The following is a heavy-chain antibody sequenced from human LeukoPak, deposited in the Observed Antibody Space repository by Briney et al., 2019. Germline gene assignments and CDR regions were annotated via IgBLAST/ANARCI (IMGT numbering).Heavy chain of an antibody. D-gene: IGHD5-12*01. CDR3: AKILGGYDRRDY. J-gene: IGHJ4*02. V-gene: IGHV3-23*01. CDR2: ISGSGGST. CDR1: GFTSSGYA. Sequence: GGSLRLSCAASGFTSSGYAMSWVRQAPGKGLEWVSAISGSGGSTYYADSVKGRFTISRDNSKNTLYLQMNSLRAGDTAVYYCAKILGGYDRRDYWGQGTLVTVSS.